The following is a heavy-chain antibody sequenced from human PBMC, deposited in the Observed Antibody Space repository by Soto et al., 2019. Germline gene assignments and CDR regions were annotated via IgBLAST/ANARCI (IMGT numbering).Heavy chain of an antibody. V-gene: IGHV3-74*01. J-gene: IGHJ5*02. CDR3: ARDNYDILTGYQGWFDP. CDR1: GFTFSSYW. D-gene: IGHD3-9*01. Sequence: EVQLVESGGGLVQPGGSLRLSCAASGFTFSSYWMHWVRQAPGKGLVWVSRINSDGSSTSYADSVKGRFTISRDNAKNTVYLPMNRLRAEDTAVYYCARDNYDILTGYQGWFDPWGEGTLVTVSS. CDR2: INSDGSST.